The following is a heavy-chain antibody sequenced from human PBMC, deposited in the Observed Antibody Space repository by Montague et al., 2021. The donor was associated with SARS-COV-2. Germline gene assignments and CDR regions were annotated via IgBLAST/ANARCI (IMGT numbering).Heavy chain of an antibody. D-gene: IGHD2-8*01. J-gene: IGHJ3*01. CDR2: IDVNT. CDR1: GFTFSSYA. CDR3: AERQFVGMYYDALDF. Sequence: SLRLSCAASGFTFSSYAMSWVRQAPGKGLEWVSVIDVNTYYADSVKGRFTISSDESENTMYQQMNSLRVGATAKYYCAERQFVGMYYDALDFWGQGTVVTVSS. V-gene: IGHV3-23*01.